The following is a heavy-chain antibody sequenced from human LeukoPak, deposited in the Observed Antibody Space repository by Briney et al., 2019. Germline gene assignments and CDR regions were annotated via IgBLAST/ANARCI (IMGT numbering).Heavy chain of an antibody. CDR3: ARGLRTTTDY. J-gene: IGHJ4*02. D-gene: IGHD2/OR15-2a*01. V-gene: IGHV4-38-2*02. CDR2: IFRSGTT. CDR1: GYSISSGYY. Sequence: PSETLSLTCTVSGYSISSGYYWGWIRQPPGKGLEWVGSIFRSGTTNYNPSLKSRVTISVDTSKNQFSLKLSSVTAADTAVYYCARGLRTTTDYWGQGTLVTVSS.